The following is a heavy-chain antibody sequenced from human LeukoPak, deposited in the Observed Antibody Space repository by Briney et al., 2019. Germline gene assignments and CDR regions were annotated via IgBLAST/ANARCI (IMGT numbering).Heavy chain of an antibody. V-gene: IGHV4-59*11. Sequence: SETLPLTCSVSGGSINSHYWSWIRQPPGKRLEWIGYIFNTGNTNYNPSLASRVTMSVDTSRAQFFLRLSPVTAADTAIYYCASRPADTTWYGVFDYWSQGTLVTVSS. CDR3: ASRPADTTWYGVFDY. CDR2: IFNTGNT. D-gene: IGHD3-10*01. J-gene: IGHJ4*02. CDR1: GGSINSHY.